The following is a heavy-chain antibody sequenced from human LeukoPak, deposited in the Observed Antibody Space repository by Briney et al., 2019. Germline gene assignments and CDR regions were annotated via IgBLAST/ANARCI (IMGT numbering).Heavy chain of an antibody. CDR1: GFTFSRYW. J-gene: IGHJ6*02. CDR2: INSDGSRT. CDR3: ARDYSGYDLAFGYYYYGMDV. Sequence: GGSLRLSCAASGFTFSRYWMHWVRHAPGKGLVWVSHINSDGSRTSYADSVKGRFTISRDNAKNTLYLQMNSLRAEDTAVYYCARDYSGYDLAFGYYYYGMDVWGQGTTVTVSS. D-gene: IGHD5-12*01. V-gene: IGHV3-74*01.